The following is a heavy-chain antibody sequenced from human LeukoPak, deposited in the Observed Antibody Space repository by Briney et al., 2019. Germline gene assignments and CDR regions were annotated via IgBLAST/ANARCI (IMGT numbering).Heavy chain of an antibody. CDR1: GGSIANYY. J-gene: IGHJ6*02. CDR3: ARGSGVAVGMDV. D-gene: IGHD6-19*01. CDR2: FFTGGSS. Sequence: SETLSLTCIVSGGSIANYYWGWHRQPAGKGLEWIGRFFTGGSSYYNPSLESRVTMSVDTSKNQFSLRLTSVTAADTAVYYCARGSGVAVGMDVWGQGTTVIVSS. V-gene: IGHV4-4*07.